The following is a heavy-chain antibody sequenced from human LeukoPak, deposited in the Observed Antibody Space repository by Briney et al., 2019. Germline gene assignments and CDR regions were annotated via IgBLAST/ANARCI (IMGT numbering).Heavy chain of an antibody. CDR1: GFTFSSYA. CDR2: ISYDGSNK. Sequence: GGSLRLSCAASGFTFSSYAMHWVRQAPGKGLEWVAVISYDGSNKYYADSVKGRFTISRDNAKNSLYLQMNSLRAEDTAVYYCARDRNRIQRIPLAFDIWGQGTMVTVSS. CDR3: ARDRNRIQRIPLAFDI. D-gene: IGHD5-18*01. V-gene: IGHV3-30-3*01. J-gene: IGHJ3*02.